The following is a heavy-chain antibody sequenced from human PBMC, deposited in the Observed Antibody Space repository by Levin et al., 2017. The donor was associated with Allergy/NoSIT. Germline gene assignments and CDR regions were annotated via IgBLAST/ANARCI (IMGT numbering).Heavy chain of an antibody. V-gene: IGHV4-31*03. D-gene: IGHD3-9*01. Sequence: SETLSLTCSVSGGSTRLGGYYWGWIRQHPVKGLEWLGYIYYSGETFYNPSVESRLVISHDTSENQFSLKLTYLTAADTAVHYCVRAQTGYVSPFDFWGPVTLVTVSS. CDR2: IYYSGET. CDR1: GGSTRLGGYY. CDR3: VRAQTGYVSPFDF. J-gene: IGHJ4*02.